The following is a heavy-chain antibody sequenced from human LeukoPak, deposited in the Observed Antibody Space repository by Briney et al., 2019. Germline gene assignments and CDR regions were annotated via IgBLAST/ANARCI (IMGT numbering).Heavy chain of an antibody. CDR3: AKSQSGWYSFDY. Sequence: PGGSLRLSCAASGFTLSNYVVNWVRQAPGKGLEWVSAISGSGGSKKYADSVKGRFTISGDNSKNTLYLQMNSLRAEDTAVYYCAKSQSGWYSFDYWGQGTLVTVSS. J-gene: IGHJ4*02. D-gene: IGHD6-19*01. CDR2: ISGSGGSK. V-gene: IGHV3-23*01. CDR1: GFTLSNYV.